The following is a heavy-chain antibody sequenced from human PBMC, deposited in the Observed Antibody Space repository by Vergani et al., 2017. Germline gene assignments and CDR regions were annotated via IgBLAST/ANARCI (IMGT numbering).Heavy chain of an antibody. CDR2: ISSSTSYI. CDR3: ARGSPQSTYGMDV. V-gene: IGHV3-21*01. Sequence: EVQLVESGGGLVKPGGSLRLSCAASGFTFSSYSMNWVRQAPGKGLEWVSSISSSTSYIYYADSVKGRFTISRDNAKNSLFLQMNSLRAEDTAVYYCARGSPQSTYGMDVWGQGPTVTVSS. J-gene: IGHJ6*02. CDR1: GFTFSSYS.